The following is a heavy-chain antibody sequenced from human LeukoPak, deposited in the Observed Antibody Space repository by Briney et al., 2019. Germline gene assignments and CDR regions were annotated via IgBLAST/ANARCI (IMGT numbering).Heavy chain of an antibody. J-gene: IGHJ5*02. CDR3: ARGSIRGSWFDP. CDR2: INPNSGGT. V-gene: IGHV1-2*02. D-gene: IGHD2-2*02. CDR1: GFTFTVYY. Sequence: ASVKASCKASGFTFTVYYMHWVRQAPGQRLECIGWINPNSGGTSYAQNFQGRVTIHRDQSISKAYMELTRLRPDDTAVYYCARGSIRGSWFDPWGQGTLVTVSS.